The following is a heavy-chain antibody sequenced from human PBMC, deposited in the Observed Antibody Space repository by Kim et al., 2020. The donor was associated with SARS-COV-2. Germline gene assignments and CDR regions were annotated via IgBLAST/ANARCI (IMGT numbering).Heavy chain of an antibody. CDR1: GFTFSSYD. CDR3: ARDMSSGGYYGMDV. D-gene: IGHD6-25*01. Sequence: GGSLRLSCAASGFTFSSYDMHWVRQATGKGLEWVSAIGTAGDTYYPGSVKGRFTISRENAKNSLYLQMNSLRAGDTAVYYCARDMSSGGYYGMDVWGQGTTVTVS. CDR2: IGTAGDT. J-gene: IGHJ6*02. V-gene: IGHV3-13*04.